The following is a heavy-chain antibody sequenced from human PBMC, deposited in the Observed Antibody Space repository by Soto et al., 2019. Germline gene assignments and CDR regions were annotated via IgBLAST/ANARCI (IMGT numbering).Heavy chain of an antibody. J-gene: IGHJ6*02. CDR3: ATARYFDWLGTPYYYYYGMDV. D-gene: IGHD3-9*01. Sequence: GESLKISCKGSGYSFTSYWISWVRQMPGKGLEWMGRIDPSDSYTNYSPSFQGHVTISADKSISTAYLQWSSLRASDTAMYYCATARYFDWLGTPYYYYYGMDVWGQGPTVTVSS. V-gene: IGHV5-10-1*01. CDR1: GYSFTSYW. CDR2: IDPSDSYT.